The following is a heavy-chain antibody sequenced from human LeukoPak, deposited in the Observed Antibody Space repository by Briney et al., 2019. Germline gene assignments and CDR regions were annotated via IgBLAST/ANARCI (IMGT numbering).Heavy chain of an antibody. CDR3: ASRDNSSGWLQFDY. CDR1: GFTVNNSY. D-gene: IGHD6-19*01. V-gene: IGHV3-66*01. CDR2: IYSGGTT. J-gene: IGHJ4*02. Sequence: GGSLRLSCAASGFTVNNSYMSWVRQAPGKGLEWVSVIYSGGTTYYADSVKGRFTISRDNSKNTLYLQMNSLRAEDTAVYYCASRDNSSGWLQFDYWSQGTLVTVSS.